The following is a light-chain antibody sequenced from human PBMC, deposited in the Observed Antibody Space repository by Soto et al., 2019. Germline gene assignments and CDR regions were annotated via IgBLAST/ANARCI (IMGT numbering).Light chain of an antibody. V-gene: IGKV1-5*03. Sequence: DIPMTQSPSTLSGSVGDRVTITCRASQTISSWLAWYQQKPGKAPKLLIYRASSLESGAPSRFSGTGSGTEFTLTISSLQPDDFATYYCQQYNSYWTFGQGTKVDI. CDR1: QTISSW. CDR3: QQYNSYWT. CDR2: RAS. J-gene: IGKJ1*01.